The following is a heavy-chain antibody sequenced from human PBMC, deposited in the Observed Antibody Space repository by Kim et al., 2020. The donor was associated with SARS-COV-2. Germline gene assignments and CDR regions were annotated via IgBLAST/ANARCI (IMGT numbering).Heavy chain of an antibody. D-gene: IGHD3-9*01. CDR1: GFTFSDYY. CDR3: ARDYDILTGYYPYYYGMDV. J-gene: IGHJ6*02. CDR2: ISSSSSYT. V-gene: IGHV3-11*05. Sequence: GGSLRLSCAASGFTFSDYYMSWIRQAPGKGLEWVSYISSSSSYTNYADSVKGRFTISRDNAKNSLYLQMNSLRAEDTAVYYCARDYDILTGYYPYYYGMDVWGQGTTVTVSS.